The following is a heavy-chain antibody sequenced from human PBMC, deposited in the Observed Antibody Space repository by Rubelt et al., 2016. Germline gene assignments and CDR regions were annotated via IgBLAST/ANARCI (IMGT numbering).Heavy chain of an antibody. V-gene: IGHV4-34*01. CDR1: GGSFSGYY. Sequence: QVQLQQWGAGLLKPSETLSLTCAVYGGSFSGYYWRWIRQPPGKGLAWIGAIHHSGSTNYNQPPKSRVTISVDTSEKPFFPRWGSGAAEGTAWYYGGRTDGSWASGGWGQGNKVTGSS. D-gene: IGHD2-15*01. J-gene: IGHJ6*02. CDR2: IHHSGST. CDR3: GRTDGSWASGG.